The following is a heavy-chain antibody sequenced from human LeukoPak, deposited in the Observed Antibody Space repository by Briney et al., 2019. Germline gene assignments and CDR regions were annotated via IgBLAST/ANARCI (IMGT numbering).Heavy chain of an antibody. Sequence: GESLKISCKGSGYSFTNYWIGWVRQMPGKGLEWMGIINPGDSDTRYSPSFQGQVTISADKSISTAYLQWSSLKASDTAMYYCARQAYYDFWSGYSLSAEYFQHWGQGTLVTVSS. CDR1: GYSFTNYW. J-gene: IGHJ1*01. CDR2: INPGDSDT. D-gene: IGHD3-3*01. V-gene: IGHV5-51*01. CDR3: ARQAYYDFWSGYSLSAEYFQH.